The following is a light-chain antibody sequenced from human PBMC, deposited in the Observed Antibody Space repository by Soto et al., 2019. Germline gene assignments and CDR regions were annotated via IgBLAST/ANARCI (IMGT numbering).Light chain of an antibody. CDR2: KAS. CDR1: QSITTW. CDR3: QQYKDYRT. Sequence: IQMPQSPSTLSASLGDRFTITFRASQSITTWLAWYQQKPGKAPKLLIYKASTLESGVPSRFSGSGSGTEFTLTISNLQPDDVATYYCQQYKDYRTFGQGTKVDIK. V-gene: IGKV1-5*03. J-gene: IGKJ1*01.